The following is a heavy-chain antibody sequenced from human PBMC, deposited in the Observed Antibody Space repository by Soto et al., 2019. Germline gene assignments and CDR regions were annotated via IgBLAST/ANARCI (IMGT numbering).Heavy chain of an antibody. CDR3: KKVRPGDYWDY. V-gene: IGHV4-59*01. Sequence: PSETLSLTCSVSGDSISNDFWGWSRQPPGKGLEWIGYVYFSGSANYNPSLVRRVTMSVDTSKKQFSMSLTAVTAADTAIYYCKKVRPGDYWDYWGQGILVTVSS. CDR2: VYFSGSA. J-gene: IGHJ4*02. CDR1: GDSISNDF.